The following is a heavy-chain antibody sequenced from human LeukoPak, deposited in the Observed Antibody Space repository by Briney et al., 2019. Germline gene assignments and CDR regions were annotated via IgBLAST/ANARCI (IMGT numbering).Heavy chain of an antibody. D-gene: IGHD6-13*01. Sequence: PGGSLRLSCAASGFMFSTNWMSWVRQAPGKGLEWVAVISYDGSNKYYADSVKGRFTISRDNSKNTLYLQMNSLRAEDTAVYYCARDLGASIAAAGTRDYYYYYGMDVWGQGTTVTVSS. CDR3: ARDLGASIAAAGTRDYYYYYGMDV. J-gene: IGHJ6*02. CDR2: ISYDGSNK. V-gene: IGHV3-30-3*01. CDR1: GFMFSTNW.